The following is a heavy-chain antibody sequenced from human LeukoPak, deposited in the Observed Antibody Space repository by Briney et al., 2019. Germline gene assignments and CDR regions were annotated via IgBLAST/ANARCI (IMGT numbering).Heavy chain of an antibody. V-gene: IGHV3-74*01. CDR1: GFTFSSYW. CDR2: INSDGSST. Sequence: PGGSLRLSCAASGFTFSSYWMHWVRQAPGKGLVWVSRINSDGSSTSYADSVKGRFTISRDNAKNTLYLQMNSLRAEDTALYYCARGDDSSGYYGYWGQGTLVTVSS. D-gene: IGHD3-22*01. CDR3: ARGDDSSGYYGY. J-gene: IGHJ4*02.